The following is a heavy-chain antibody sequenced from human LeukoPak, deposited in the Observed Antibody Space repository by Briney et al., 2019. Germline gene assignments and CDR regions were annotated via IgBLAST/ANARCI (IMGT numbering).Heavy chain of an antibody. CDR1: GFTFSSYG. D-gene: IGHD6-13*01. CDR3: AREPAAGTPEYFQH. V-gene: IGHV3-30*02. CDR2: IRYDGSNK. J-gene: IGHJ1*01. Sequence: QTGGSLRLSCAASGFTFSSYGMHWVRQAPGKGLEWVAFIRYDGSNKYYADSVKGRFTISRDNSKNTLYLQMNSLRSEDTAVYYCAREPAAGTPEYFQHWGQGTLVTVSS.